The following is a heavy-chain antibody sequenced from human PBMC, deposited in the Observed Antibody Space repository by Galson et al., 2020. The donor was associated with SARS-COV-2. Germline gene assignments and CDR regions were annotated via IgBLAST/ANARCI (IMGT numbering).Heavy chain of an antibody. J-gene: IGHJ4*02. CDR3: ARVEGTWEAYDY. D-gene: IGHD1-26*01. CDR2: ISYDGSNK. V-gene: IGHV3-30*04. CDR1: GFTFSSYA. Sequence: GESLKISCAASGFTFSSYAMHWVRQAPGKGLEWVAVISYDGSNKYYADSVKGRFTISRDNSKNTLYLQMNSLRAEDTAVYYCARVEGTWEAYDYWGQGTLVTVSS.